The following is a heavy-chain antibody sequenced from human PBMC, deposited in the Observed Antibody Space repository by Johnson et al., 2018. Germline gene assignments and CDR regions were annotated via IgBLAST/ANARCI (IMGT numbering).Heavy chain of an antibody. D-gene: IGHD3-10*01. CDR1: GFTFDDYA. J-gene: IGHJ6*01. CDR2: ITWNSGSV. CDR3: AKDTGYGSGSDYGMDV. Sequence: VQLVQSGGGLVQPGRSLRLSCAASGFTFDDYAMHWVRQAPGKGLEWVSGITWNSGSVGYADSVKGRFTISRDNAKNALYLQMNSLRAEDTALYYCAKDTGYGSGSDYGMDVWGQGTTVTVS. V-gene: IGHV3-9*01.